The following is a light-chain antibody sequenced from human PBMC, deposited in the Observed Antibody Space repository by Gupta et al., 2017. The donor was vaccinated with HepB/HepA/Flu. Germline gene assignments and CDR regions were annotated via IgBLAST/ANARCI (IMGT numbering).Light chain of an antibody. Sequence: IQMTQSPSTLSASVGDRVTITCQARQSIGDWLAWYQQKPGKAPKLLIYKASNVESGVPSRFSGSGSGTEFTLTISSRQPEDSATYYCQQENNSSWTFGRGTKVEIK. J-gene: IGKJ1*01. CDR1: QSIGDW. CDR2: KAS. CDR3: QQENNSSWT. V-gene: IGKV1-5*03.